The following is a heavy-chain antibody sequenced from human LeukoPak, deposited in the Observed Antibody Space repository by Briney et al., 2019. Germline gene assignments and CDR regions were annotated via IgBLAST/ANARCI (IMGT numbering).Heavy chain of an antibody. CDR1: GFTFDDYA. CDR3: ARVVYCSGGSCHIFAFDV. Sequence: PGGSLRLSCAASGFTFDDYAMYWVRHAPGQGLERVSGISWNSVSIDYEGSVKDHFTIPRNNAKISLYLQVNSLGAEDTAVYYGARVVYCSGGSCHIFAFDVWGQGTMVTVSS. D-gene: IGHD2-15*01. V-gene: IGHV3-9*01. CDR2: ISWNSVSI. J-gene: IGHJ3*01.